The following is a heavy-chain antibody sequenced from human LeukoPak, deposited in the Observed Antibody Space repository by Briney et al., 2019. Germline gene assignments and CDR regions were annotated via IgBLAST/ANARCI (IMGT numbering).Heavy chain of an antibody. J-gene: IGHJ5*02. CDR3: AVAEFNWFDP. Sequence: GGSLRLSCAASGFTFSSYSMNWVRQAPGKGLEWVSSISSSSSYISYAASVKGRFTISRDNAKNSLYLQMNSLRAEDTAVYYCAVAEFNWFDPWGQGTLVTASS. CDR1: GFTFSSYS. CDR2: ISSSSSYI. V-gene: IGHV3-21*01. D-gene: IGHD6-19*01.